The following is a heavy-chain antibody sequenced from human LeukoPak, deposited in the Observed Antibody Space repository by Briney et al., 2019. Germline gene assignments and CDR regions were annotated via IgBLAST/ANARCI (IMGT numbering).Heavy chain of an antibody. D-gene: IGHD2-15*01. Sequence: GGSLRLSCAASGFTLSQYAMHWVRQAPGKGLEWVAAIWYDGSKDYYADSVKGRFTISRDNSKNTLSLQMNSLRAEDTAVYYCAREADCSGGSCYRGAFDIWGQGTMATVSS. J-gene: IGHJ3*02. CDR1: GFTLSQYA. V-gene: IGHV3-33*01. CDR3: AREADCSGGSCYRGAFDI. CDR2: IWYDGSKD.